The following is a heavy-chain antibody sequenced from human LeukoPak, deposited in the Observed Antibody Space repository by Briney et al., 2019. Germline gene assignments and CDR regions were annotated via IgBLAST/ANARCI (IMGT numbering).Heavy chain of an antibody. J-gene: IGHJ4*02. CDR3: ARLTGYSSSWFFDY. D-gene: IGHD6-13*01. CDR2: INHSGST. V-gene: IGHV4-34*01. CDR1: GGSFSGYY. Sequence: PSETLSLICAVYGGSFSGYYWSWIRQPPGKGPEWIGEINHSGSTNYNPSLKSRVTISVDTSKNQFSLKLSSVTAADTAVYYCARLTGYSSSWFFDYWGQGTLVTVSS.